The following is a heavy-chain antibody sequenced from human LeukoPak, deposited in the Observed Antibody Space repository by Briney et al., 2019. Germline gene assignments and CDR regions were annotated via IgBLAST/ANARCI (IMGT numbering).Heavy chain of an antibody. CDR2: IKQDGSEK. V-gene: IGHV3-7*01. J-gene: IGHJ4*02. CDR1: GFTFSNYW. D-gene: IGHD3-10*02. Sequence: PGGSLRLSCAASGFTFSNYWMSWVRQAPGKGLEWAANIKQDGSEKYYVDSVKGRFTISRDNAKNSLYLQMNSLRAEDTAVYYCARESSFTMSEGYWGQGTLVTVSS. CDR3: ARESSFTMSEGY.